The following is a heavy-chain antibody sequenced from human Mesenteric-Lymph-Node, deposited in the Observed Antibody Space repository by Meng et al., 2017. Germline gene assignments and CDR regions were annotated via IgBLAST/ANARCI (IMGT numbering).Heavy chain of an antibody. J-gene: IGHJ6*02. D-gene: IGHD1-26*01. CDR3: ARDGSQGSCWIYYYGMDV. CDR1: GFTFSSYE. CDR2: ISSSGSTI. Sequence: GESLKISCAASGFTFSSYEMNWVRQAPGKGLEWVSYISSSGSTIYYADSVKGRFTISRDNAKNSLYLQMNSLRAEDTAVYYCARDGSQGSCWIYYYGMDVWGQGTTVTVSS. V-gene: IGHV3-48*03.